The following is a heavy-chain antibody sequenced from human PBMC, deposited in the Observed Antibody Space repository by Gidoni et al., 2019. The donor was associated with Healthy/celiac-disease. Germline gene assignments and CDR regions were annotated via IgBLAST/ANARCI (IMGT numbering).Heavy chain of an antibody. Sequence: QVQLQESGPGLVKPSQTLSLTCTVSGGSISRGSYYWSWIRQPAGKGLEWIGRIYTSGSTNYNRSLKRRVTISVDTSKNQFSLKLSSVTAADTSVYYCARADYYDRLAFDYWGQGTLVTVSS. V-gene: IGHV4-61*02. CDR2: IYTSGST. J-gene: IGHJ4*02. CDR3: ARADYYDRLAFDY. D-gene: IGHD3-22*01. CDR1: GGSISRGSYY.